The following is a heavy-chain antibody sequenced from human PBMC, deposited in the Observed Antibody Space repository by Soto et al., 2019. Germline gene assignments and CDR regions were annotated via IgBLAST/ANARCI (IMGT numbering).Heavy chain of an antibody. Sequence: SETLSVTCAVYGGSFSGDYWSWIRQPPGKGLEWIGEINHSGSTNYNPSLKSRVTISVDTSKNQFSLKLSSVTAADTAVYYCARQDIVVVVAATWAFDIWGQGTMVT. D-gene: IGHD2-15*01. CDR1: GGSFSGDY. CDR3: ARQDIVVVVAATWAFDI. J-gene: IGHJ3*02. CDR2: INHSGST. V-gene: IGHV4-34*01.